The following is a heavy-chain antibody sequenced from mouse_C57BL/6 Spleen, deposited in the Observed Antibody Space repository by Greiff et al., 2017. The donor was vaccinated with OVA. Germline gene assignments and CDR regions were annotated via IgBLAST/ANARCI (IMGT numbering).Heavy chain of an antibody. Sequence: VQLQESGPELVKPGASVKISCKASGYAFSSSWMNWVKQRPGKGLEWIGRIYPGDGDTNNNGKFKGKATLTADKSSSTAYMQLSSLTSEDSAVYFCARSGDYDRAWFAYWGQGTLVTVSA. V-gene: IGHV1-82*01. CDR2: IYPGDGDT. D-gene: IGHD2-4*01. J-gene: IGHJ3*01. CDR3: ARSGDYDRAWFAY. CDR1: GYAFSSSW.